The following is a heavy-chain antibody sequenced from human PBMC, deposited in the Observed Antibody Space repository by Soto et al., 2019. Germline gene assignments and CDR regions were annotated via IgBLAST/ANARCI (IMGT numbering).Heavy chain of an antibody. CDR2: INPNSGGT. V-gene: IGHV1-2*04. CDR3: AISLSSSFRFDP. CDR1: GYTFTGYY. Sequence: GASVKVSCKASGYTFTGYYMHWVRQAPGQGLEWMGWINPNSGGTNYAQKFQGWVTMTRDTSISTAYMELSRLRSDDTAVYYCAISLSSSFRFDPWGQGTLVTVSS. D-gene: IGHD6-6*01. J-gene: IGHJ5*02.